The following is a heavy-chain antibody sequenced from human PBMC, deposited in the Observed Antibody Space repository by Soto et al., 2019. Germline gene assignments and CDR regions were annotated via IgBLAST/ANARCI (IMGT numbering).Heavy chain of an antibody. CDR2: LFYGGAT. D-gene: IGHD3-16*01. CDR3: ARHGGPAPVY. Sequence: QVQLQESGPGLVKPSETLSLTCTVSGGSISGYYWTWIRQPPGKGLEWVGSLFYGGATDYNSSLKSRLTMSLDTSKNHFSLKLRSVTAADTAVYYCARHGGPAPVYWGQGTLVTASS. J-gene: IGHJ4*02. V-gene: IGHV4-39*01. CDR1: GGSISGYY.